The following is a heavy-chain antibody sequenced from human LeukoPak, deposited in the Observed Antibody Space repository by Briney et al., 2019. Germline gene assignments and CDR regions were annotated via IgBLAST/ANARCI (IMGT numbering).Heavy chain of an antibody. J-gene: IGHJ4*02. CDR2: IYSGGST. D-gene: IGHD3-22*01. Sequence: GGSLRLSCAASGFTFSSYAMSWVRQAPGKGLEWVSVIYSGGSTYYADSVKGRFTISRDNSKNTLYLQMNSLRVEDTAVYYCARDYDSSGYQVYWGQGTLVTVSS. V-gene: IGHV3-66*01. CDR1: GFTFSSYA. CDR3: ARDYDSSGYQVY.